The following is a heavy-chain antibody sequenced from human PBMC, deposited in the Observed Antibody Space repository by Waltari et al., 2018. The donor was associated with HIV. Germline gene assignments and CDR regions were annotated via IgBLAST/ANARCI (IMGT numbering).Heavy chain of an antibody. J-gene: IGHJ4*02. CDR3: ARHSPNWGQDY. Sequence: QLQESGPGLVKPSATLSLTCTVSGGSVSNRNYYWSWIRQSPGKGLEWIGSLYYTGRTYYHPALKRRVTISVDTSKDQFSLKVSSVTAADTAVYYCARHSPNWGQDYWGQGTLVTVSS. V-gene: IGHV4-39*01. CDR1: GGSVSNRNYY. CDR2: LYYTGRT. D-gene: IGHD7-27*01.